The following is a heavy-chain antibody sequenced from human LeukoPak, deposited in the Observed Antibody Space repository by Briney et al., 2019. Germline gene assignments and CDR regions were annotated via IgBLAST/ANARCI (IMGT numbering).Heavy chain of an antibody. J-gene: IGHJ4*02. CDR1: GGSFSGYY. Sequence: SETLSLTCAVYGGSFSGYYWSWIRQPPGKGLEWIGEINHSGSTNYNPSLKSRVTISVDTSKNQFSLKLSSVTAADTAVYYCARHASNSGSPDYWGQGILVTVSS. V-gene: IGHV4-34*01. CDR2: INHSGST. D-gene: IGHD1-26*01. CDR3: ARHASNSGSPDY.